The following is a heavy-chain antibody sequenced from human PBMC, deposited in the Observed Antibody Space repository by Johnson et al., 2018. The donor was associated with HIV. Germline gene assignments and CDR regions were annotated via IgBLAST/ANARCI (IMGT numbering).Heavy chain of an antibody. D-gene: IGHD5-24*01. CDR1: GFTFSSYA. J-gene: IGHJ3*02. CDR3: ARDGPWLQSQRDAFDI. Sequence: QVQLVESGGGVVQPGRSLRLSCAASGFTFSSYAMHWVRQAPGKGLEWVAVISYDGSNKYYADSVKGRFTISRDNSKNTLYLQMSSLRAEDTAVYYCARDGPWLQSQRDAFDIWGQGTMVTVSS. V-gene: IGHV3-30-3*01. CDR2: ISYDGSNK.